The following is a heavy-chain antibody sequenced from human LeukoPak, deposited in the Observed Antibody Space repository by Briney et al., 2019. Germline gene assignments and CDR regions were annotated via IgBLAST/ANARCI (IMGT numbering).Heavy chain of an antibody. CDR3: ARGIGATGLYFDY. V-gene: IGHV3-48*03. D-gene: IGHD6-13*01. CDR2: ISSSGLTI. CDR1: GFTFNIYD. J-gene: IGHJ4*02. Sequence: GGSLRLSCSASGFTFNIYDMNWVRQAPGKGLEWVSYISSSGLTIYYADSVKGRFTISRDNAKNSLYLQMNSLRVEDTAVYYCARGIGATGLYFDYWGQGTLVTVPS.